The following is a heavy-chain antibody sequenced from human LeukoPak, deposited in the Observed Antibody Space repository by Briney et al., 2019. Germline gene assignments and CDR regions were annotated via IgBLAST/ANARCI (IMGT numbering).Heavy chain of an antibody. CDR3: AREAKITMIVVGLDY. D-gene: IGHD3-22*01. CDR1: GFTFSSYA. V-gene: IGHV3-30*01. CDR2: ISYDGSNK. Sequence: GRSLRLSCAASGFTFSSYAMHWVRQAPGKGPEWVAVISYDGSNKYYADSVKGRFTISRDNSKNTLYLQMNSLRAEDTAVYYCAREAKITMIVVGLDYWGQGTLVTVSS. J-gene: IGHJ4*02.